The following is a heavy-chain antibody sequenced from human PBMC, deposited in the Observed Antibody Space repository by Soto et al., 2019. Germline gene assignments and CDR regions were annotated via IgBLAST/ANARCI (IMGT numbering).Heavy chain of an antibody. Sequence: AVKFSCKASGGTFSSYAISWVRQAPGQGLDWMGGIIPIFGTANYAQKFQGRVTITADESTSTAYMELSSLRSEDTAVYYCARDLVEQQMVLAPYSYYYYGMDVWGQGTTVTVSS. D-gene: IGHD6-13*01. V-gene: IGHV1-69*13. CDR2: IIPIFGTA. CDR1: GGTFSSYA. J-gene: IGHJ6*02. CDR3: ARDLVEQQMVLAPYSYYYYGMDV.